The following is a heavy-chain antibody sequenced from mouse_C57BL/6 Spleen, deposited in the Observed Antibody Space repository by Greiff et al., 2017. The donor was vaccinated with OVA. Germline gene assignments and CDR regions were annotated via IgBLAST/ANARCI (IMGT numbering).Heavy chain of an antibody. CDR3: ARADYDYDYWYFDV. D-gene: IGHD2-4*01. V-gene: IGHV3-6*01. J-gene: IGHJ1*03. Sequence: EVQLVESGPGLVKPSQSLSLTCSVTGYSITSGYYWNWIRQFPGNKLEWMGYISYDGSNNYNPSLKNRISITRDTSKNQFFLKLNSVTTEDTATYYCARADYDYDYWYFDVWGTGTTVTVSS. CDR2: ISYDGSN. CDR1: GYSITSGYY.